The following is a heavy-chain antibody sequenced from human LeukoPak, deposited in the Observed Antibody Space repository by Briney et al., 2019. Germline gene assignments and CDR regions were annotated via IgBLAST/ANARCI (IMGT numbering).Heavy chain of an antibody. CDR2: INHSGST. Sequence: KPSETLSLTCAVYGGSFSGYYWSWIRQPPGKGLEWIGEINHSGSTNYNPSLKSRVTISVDTSKNQFSLKLSSVTAADTAVYYCAKRSIFGVVHAWGKGTTVTVSS. V-gene: IGHV4-34*01. CDR1: GGSFSGYY. J-gene: IGHJ6*04. D-gene: IGHD3-3*01. CDR3: AKRSIFGVVHA.